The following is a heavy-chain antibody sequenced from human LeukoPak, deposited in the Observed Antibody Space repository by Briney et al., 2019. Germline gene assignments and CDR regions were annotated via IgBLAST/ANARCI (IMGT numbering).Heavy chain of an antibody. V-gene: IGHV1-18*01. CDR1: GGTFSSYA. CDR2: ISAYNGNT. Sequence: ASVKVPCKASGGTFSSYAISWVRQAPGQGPEWMGWISAYNGNTNYAQKLQGRVTMTTDTSTSTAYMELRSLRSDDTAVYYCVRDLGSRPLIIFFDYWGQGTLVTVSS. J-gene: IGHJ4*02. D-gene: IGHD2/OR15-2a*01. CDR3: VRDLGSRPLIIFFDY.